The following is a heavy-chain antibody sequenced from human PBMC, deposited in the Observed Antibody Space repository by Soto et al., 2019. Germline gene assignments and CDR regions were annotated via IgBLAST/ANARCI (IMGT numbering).Heavy chain of an antibody. CDR2: IIGGDGDK. CDR1: GFTFNNYA. J-gene: IGHJ5*01. Sequence: GGSLRLSCAASGFTFNNYAMHWVRQAPGKGLEWVSGIIGGDGDKFYSDSVKGRFAISRDNSKDMLFLQMSSLRVDDTAVYYCAKDRDPDGIWTFDSWGQGNLVTVS. V-gene: IGHV3-23*01. D-gene: IGHD3-9*01. CDR3: AKDRDPDGIWTFDS.